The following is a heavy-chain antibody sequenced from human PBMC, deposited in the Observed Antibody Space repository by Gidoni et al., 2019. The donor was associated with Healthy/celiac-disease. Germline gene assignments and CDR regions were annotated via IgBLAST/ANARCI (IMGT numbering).Heavy chain of an antibody. V-gene: IGHV3-49*03. CDR1: GFTFCDYA. J-gene: IGHJ4*02. Sequence: DVQLVDSGGGLVQPGRSLRLSCTASGFTFCDYAISWFRQAPGKGLEWVGFIRSKAYGGTTEYAASVKGRFTISREESKSIAYLQMNSLKTEDTAVYYGTRANLVLLCHEPFDYWGQGTMVTVSS. CDR2: IRSKAYGGTT. CDR3: TRANLVLLCHEPFDY. D-gene: IGHD3-10*01.